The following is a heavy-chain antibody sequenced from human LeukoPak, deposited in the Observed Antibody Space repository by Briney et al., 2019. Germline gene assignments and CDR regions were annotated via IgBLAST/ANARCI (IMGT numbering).Heavy chain of an antibody. CDR3: ARRGPGYYDSSGYSDY. J-gene: IGHJ4*02. CDR2: IYPGDSDT. V-gene: IGHV5-51*01. D-gene: IGHD3-22*01. CDR1: GYSFTSYW. Sequence: GESLKISCKGSGYSFTSYWIGWVRQMPGKGLEWMGTIYPGDSDTRYSPSFQGQVTISADKSISTAYLQWSSLKASDTAMYYCARRGPGYYDSSGYSDYWGQGTLVTVSS.